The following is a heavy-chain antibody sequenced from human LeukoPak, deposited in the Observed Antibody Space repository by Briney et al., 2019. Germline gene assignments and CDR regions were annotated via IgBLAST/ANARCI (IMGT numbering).Heavy chain of an antibody. J-gene: IGHJ6*02. D-gene: IGHD6-13*01. CDR1: GFTFDDYA. CDR3: AKGIAAADDYYYYGMDV. Sequence: GGSLRLSCAASGFTFDDYAMHWVRQAPGKGLEWVSGISWNSGSIGYADSVKGRFTISRDNAKNSLYLQMNSLRAEDTALYYCAKGIAAADDYYYYGMDVWGQGTTVTVSS. V-gene: IGHV3-9*01. CDR2: ISWNSGSI.